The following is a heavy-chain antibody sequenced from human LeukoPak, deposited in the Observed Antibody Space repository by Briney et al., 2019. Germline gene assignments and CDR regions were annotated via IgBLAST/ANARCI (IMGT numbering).Heavy chain of an antibody. V-gene: IGHV3-33*01. J-gene: IGHJ4*02. CDR3: ARDFSLQLFDY. D-gene: IGHD5-24*01. Sequence: GGSLRLSCAASGFTFSSYGLHWVRQAPGKGLEWVAVIWSDGSYKYYADSVKGRFTISRDDSKNTLYLQMNSLRAEDAAVYYCARDFSLQLFDYWGQGTLVTVFS. CDR2: IWSDGSYK. CDR1: GFTFSSYG.